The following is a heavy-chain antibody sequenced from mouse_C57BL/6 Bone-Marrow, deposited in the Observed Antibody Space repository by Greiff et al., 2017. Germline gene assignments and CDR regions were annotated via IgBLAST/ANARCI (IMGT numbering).Heavy chain of an antibody. CDR2: IHTNSGST. V-gene: IGHV1-64*01. J-gene: IGHJ3*01. Sequence: VQLQLPGAELVKPGASVKSSCKASGYTFTSYWLHWVKQRPGQGLEWIGMIHTNSGSTNDNEKFKGKATLTVDKSSSTAYRQLGSLTSEDSAVYYCARRGFAYWGQGTLVTVSA. CDR3: ARRGFAY. CDR1: GYTFTSYW.